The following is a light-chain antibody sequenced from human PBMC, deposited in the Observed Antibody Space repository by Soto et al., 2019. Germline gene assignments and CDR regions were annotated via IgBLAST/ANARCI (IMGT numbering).Light chain of an antibody. CDR1: QSVLYSSNNKNC. CDR2: WAS. J-gene: IGKJ1*01. Sequence: DIVMTQSPDSLAVSLGDRATINCKSSQSVLYSSNNKNCLAWYQQKPGQPPKLLIYWASTRESGVPDRFSGSGSGTDFTLTISSLQAEDVAVYYCQQYYSTPWTFGQGTKVDIK. CDR3: QQYYSTPWT. V-gene: IGKV4-1*01.